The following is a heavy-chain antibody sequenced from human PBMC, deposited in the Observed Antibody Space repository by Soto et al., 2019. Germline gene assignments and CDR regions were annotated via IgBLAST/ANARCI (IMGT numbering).Heavy chain of an antibody. CDR2: IYYTGST. CDR1: GASTGSGGYY. CDR3: ARADYGDRGLAFDS. Sequence: QVQLQESGPGLVKTSQTLSLTCTVSGASTGSGGYYWSWMRQHPGQGLEWIGYIYYTGSTYYSPSLKSRASISVDTSKNEFSLKLDSVTAADTAVYYCARADYGDRGLAFDSWGQGTLVTVSS. D-gene: IGHD4-17*01. V-gene: IGHV4-31*03. J-gene: IGHJ4*02.